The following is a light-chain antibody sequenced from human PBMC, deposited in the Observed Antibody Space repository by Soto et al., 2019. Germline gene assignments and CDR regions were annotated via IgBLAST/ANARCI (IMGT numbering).Light chain of an antibody. J-gene: IGLJ1*01. CDR1: SSDVGCYNF. Sequence: QSVLTQPASVSGSPGQSITISCTGTSSDVGCYNFVSWYQQHPGKAPKLMIYDVNNRPSGVSNRFSGSKSGNTASLTISGLQAEDEADYYCSSYTSSRTYVFGTGTKVTVL. V-gene: IGLV2-14*03. CDR2: DVN. CDR3: SSYTSSRTYV.